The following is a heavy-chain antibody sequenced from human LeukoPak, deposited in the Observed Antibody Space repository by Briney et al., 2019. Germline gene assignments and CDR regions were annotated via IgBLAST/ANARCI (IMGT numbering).Heavy chain of an antibody. CDR3: ARMGSSGWSLSDY. Sequence: ASVKVSCKASGYILSRYAMNWVRQAPGQRLEWMGWINAGNGNTKYSQKFQGRVTITRDTSASTAYMELSSLRSEGTAVYYCARMGSSGWSLSDYWGQGTLVTVSS. D-gene: IGHD6-19*01. V-gene: IGHV1-3*01. CDR2: INAGNGNT. J-gene: IGHJ4*02. CDR1: GYILSRYA.